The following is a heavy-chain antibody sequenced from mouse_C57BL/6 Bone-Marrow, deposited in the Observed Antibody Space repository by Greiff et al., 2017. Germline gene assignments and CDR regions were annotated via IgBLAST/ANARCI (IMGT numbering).Heavy chain of an antibody. V-gene: IGHV5-6*01. CDR2: ISSGGSYT. Sequence: EVKVVESGGDLVKPGGSLKLSCAASGFTFSSYGMSWVRQTPDKRLEWVATISSGGSYTYYPDSVKGRFTISRDNAKNTLYLQLSSLKSEDTAMYYCGYRDQSFRGFGGWGQGILVTV. J-gene: IGHJ3*01. D-gene: IGHD1-1*02. CDR1: GFTFSSYG. CDR3: GYRDQSFRGFGG.